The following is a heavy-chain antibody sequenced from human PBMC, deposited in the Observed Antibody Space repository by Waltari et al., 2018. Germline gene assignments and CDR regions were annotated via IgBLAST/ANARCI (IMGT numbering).Heavy chain of an antibody. CDR1: GGPIETFY. J-gene: IGHJ6*02. CDR3: ARGLSSRFSVRASHYYYALDV. CDR2: LYYYEGT. Sequence: QVQLQESGPGLVAPSETLSLTCTVSGGPIETFYWPWLRQSPGKGLEWLAYLYYYEGTVYSPSLNSRVTLSVDASKNQVSLKLTSVTAADTAHYYCARGLSSRFSVRASHYYYALDVWGQGTTVTVSS. V-gene: IGHV4-59*01. D-gene: IGHD2-2*01.